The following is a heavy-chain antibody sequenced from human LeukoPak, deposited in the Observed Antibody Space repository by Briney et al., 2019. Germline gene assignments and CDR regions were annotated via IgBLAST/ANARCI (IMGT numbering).Heavy chain of an antibody. CDR1: GGTFSSYA. Sequence: SVKVSCKASGGTFSSYAISWVRQALGQGLEWMGRIIPIFGIANYAQKFQGRVTITADKSTSTAYMELSSLRSEDTAVYYCARGAYCSSTSCRLDYWGQGTLVTVSS. CDR3: ARGAYCSSTSCRLDY. CDR2: IIPIFGIA. J-gene: IGHJ4*02. D-gene: IGHD2-2*01. V-gene: IGHV1-69*04.